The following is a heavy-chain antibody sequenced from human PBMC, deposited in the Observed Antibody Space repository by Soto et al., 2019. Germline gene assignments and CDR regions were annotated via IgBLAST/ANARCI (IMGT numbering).Heavy chain of an antibody. CDR3: ARDRDRSGSSNWFDP. D-gene: IGHD1-26*01. V-gene: IGHV1-3*01. J-gene: IGHJ5*02. Sequence: ASVKVSCKASGYTFTSYAIHWVRQAPGPRLEWMGWINAGNGNTQYSQKFQGRVTITADESTSTAYMELSSLGSEDTAVYYCARDRDRSGSSNWFDPWGQGTLVTVYS. CDR2: INAGNGNT. CDR1: GYTFTSYA.